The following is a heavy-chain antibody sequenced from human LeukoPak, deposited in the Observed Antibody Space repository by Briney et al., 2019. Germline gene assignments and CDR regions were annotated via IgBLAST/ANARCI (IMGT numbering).Heavy chain of an antibody. CDR2: ISGTSSYI. J-gene: IGHJ3*02. CDR1: GFTFSSHG. D-gene: IGHD3/OR15-3a*01. CDR3: AREGSGLVIHAFDI. V-gene: IGHV3-21*06. Sequence: GGTLRLSCAASGFTFSSHGMNWVRQAPGKGLEWVSFISGTSSYIYYADSVKGRFTISRDSLKNTVSLQMNSLRTEDTALYFCAREGSGLVIHAFDIWGQGTMVTVSS.